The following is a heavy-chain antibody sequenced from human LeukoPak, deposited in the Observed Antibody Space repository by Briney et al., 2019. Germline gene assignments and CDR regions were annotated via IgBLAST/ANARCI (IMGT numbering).Heavy chain of an antibody. D-gene: IGHD3-22*01. Sequence: SETLSLTCAVYGGSFSGYYWSWIRQPPGKGLEWIGEINHSGSTNYNPSLKSRVTISVDTSKNQFSLKLSSVTAADTAVYYCARTYYYDSSGYRSYTFDIWGQGTMVTVSS. CDR1: GGSFSGYY. CDR3: ARTYYYDSSGYRSYTFDI. V-gene: IGHV4-34*01. CDR2: INHSGST. J-gene: IGHJ3*02.